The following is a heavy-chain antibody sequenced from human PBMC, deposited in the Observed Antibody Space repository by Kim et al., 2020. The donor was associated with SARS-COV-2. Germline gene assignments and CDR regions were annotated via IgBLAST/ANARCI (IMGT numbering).Heavy chain of an antibody. CDR3: ARGLEGIRITMVRGAPGYYYYGMDV. D-gene: IGHD3-10*01. CDR1: GGTFSSYA. J-gene: IGHJ6*02. V-gene: IGHV1-69*13. CDR2: IIPIFGTA. Sequence: SVKVSCKASGGTFSSYAISWVRQAPGQGLEWMGGIIPIFGTANYAQKFQGRVTITADESTSTAYMELSSLRSEDTAVYYCARGLEGIRITMVRGAPGYYYYGMDVWGQGTTVTVSS.